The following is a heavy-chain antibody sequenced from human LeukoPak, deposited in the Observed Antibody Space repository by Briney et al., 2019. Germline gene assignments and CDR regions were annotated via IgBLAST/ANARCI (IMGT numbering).Heavy chain of an antibody. Sequence: SGGSLRLSCAASGFTFSSYWMHWVRQAPGRGLEWVAVISSDGTSKYYADSVKGRFTISRDNSKDMLYLQMNNLRPEDTALYYCARDVILPGNYFFDYWGQGTLVTVSS. CDR3: ARDVILPGNYFFDY. CDR1: GFTFSSYW. J-gene: IGHJ4*02. V-gene: IGHV3-30-3*01. CDR2: ISSDGTSK. D-gene: IGHD3-9*01.